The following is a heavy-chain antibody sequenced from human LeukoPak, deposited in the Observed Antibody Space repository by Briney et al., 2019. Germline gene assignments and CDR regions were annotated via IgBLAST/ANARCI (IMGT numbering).Heavy chain of an antibody. CDR1: GGTFSTYG. CDR2: IIPMFGTA. CDR3: ATDYGGNSVKDAFDI. Sequence: VASVKVSCKASGGTFSTYGISWVRQAPGQGLEWMGRIIPMFGTANYAQKFQGRVTITADESTSTAYMELSSLRSEDTAVYYCATDYGGNSVKDAFDIWGQGTMVTVSS. J-gene: IGHJ3*02. D-gene: IGHD4-23*01. V-gene: IGHV1-69*15.